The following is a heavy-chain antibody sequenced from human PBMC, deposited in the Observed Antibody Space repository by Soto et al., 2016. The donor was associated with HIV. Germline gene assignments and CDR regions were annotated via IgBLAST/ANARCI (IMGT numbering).Heavy chain of an antibody. J-gene: IGHJ5*02. CDR3: ARRFWAAGSES. V-gene: IGHV4-34*01. Sequence: QVQLQQWGAGLLKPSETLSLTCAVYGGSFSGYYWSWIRQPPGKGLEWIGEINHSGSTNYNPSLKSRVTISVDTSKNQFSLKLSSVTAADTAVYYCARRFWAAGSESWGQGTLVTVSS. CDR2: INHSGST. CDR1: GGSFSGYY. D-gene: IGHD6-13*01.